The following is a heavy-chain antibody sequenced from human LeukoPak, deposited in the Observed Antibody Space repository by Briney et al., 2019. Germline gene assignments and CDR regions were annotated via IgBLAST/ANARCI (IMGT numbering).Heavy chain of an antibody. CDR2: INVDGSTT. CDR1: GFTLNSYW. J-gene: IGHJ3*02. CDR3: AKALWFGEANDAFDI. Sequence: PGGSLRLSCAASGFTLNSYWVHWVRQAPGKGLVWVSRINVDGSTTNYADSVKGRFTISRDNSKNTLYLQMNSLRAEDTAVYYCAKALWFGEANDAFDIWGQGTMVTVSS. V-gene: IGHV3-74*01. D-gene: IGHD3-10*01.